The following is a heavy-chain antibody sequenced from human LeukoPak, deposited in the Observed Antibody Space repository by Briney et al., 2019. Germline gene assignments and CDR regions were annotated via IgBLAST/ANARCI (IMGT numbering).Heavy chain of an antibody. CDR2: ISGNSGSI. D-gene: IGHD3-3*01. J-gene: IGHJ6*02. Sequence: GGSLRLSCAASGFTFDDYAMHWVRQAPGKGLEGGSGISGNSGSIGYADSVKGRFTISRDNAKNSLYLQMTSLRAEDTALYYCATLGPVLRFLEWSPKRYYYYGMDVWGQGTTVTVSS. V-gene: IGHV3-9*01. CDR1: GFTFDDYA. CDR3: ATLGPVLRFLEWSPKRYYYYGMDV.